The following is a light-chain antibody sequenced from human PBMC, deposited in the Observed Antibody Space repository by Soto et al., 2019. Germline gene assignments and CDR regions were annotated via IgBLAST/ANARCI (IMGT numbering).Light chain of an antibody. V-gene: IGKV1-33*01. CDR1: QDINIY. CDR3: QQYDILPIT. CDR2: DAS. Sequence: DIQMTQSPSSLFASVGDRVTITCQATQDINIYLNLYQQNPGKAPNLLIYDASNLEVGVPSRFSGSGSGTHFTFTISSLQTEDIGTYYRQQYDILPITFGRGTRLEIK. J-gene: IGKJ5*01.